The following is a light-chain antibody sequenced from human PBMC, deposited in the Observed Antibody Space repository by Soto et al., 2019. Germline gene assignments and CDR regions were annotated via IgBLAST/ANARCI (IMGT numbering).Light chain of an antibody. J-gene: IGKJ5*01. CDR2: DAP. V-gene: IGKV1-33*01. CDR1: QNINNY. Sequence: DIQMTQSPSSLSASVGYIFTITCQAGQNINNYLNWYQQKPGRAPKLLIYDAPTLEAGVPSSLRGSGSGPDFTFTISRLQPEDIATYSCQQYENIPTFGHGTRLEIK. CDR3: QQYENIPT.